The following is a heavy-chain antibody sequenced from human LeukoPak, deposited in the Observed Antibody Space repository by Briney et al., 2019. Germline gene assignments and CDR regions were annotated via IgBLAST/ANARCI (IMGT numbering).Heavy chain of an antibody. CDR2: ISSSSSYI. V-gene: IGHV3-21*01. Sequence: GGSLRLSCAASGFTFSSYSMNWVRQAPGKGLEWVSFISSSSSYIYYTDSVKGRFTISRDNAKNSLYLQLNGLRAEDTALYYCARGEWSSSPFDYWGQGTLVTVSS. J-gene: IGHJ4*02. D-gene: IGHD6-6*01. CDR3: ARGEWSSSPFDY. CDR1: GFTFSSYS.